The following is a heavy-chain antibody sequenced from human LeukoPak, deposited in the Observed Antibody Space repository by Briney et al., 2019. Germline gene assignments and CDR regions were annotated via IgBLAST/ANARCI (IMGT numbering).Heavy chain of an antibody. J-gene: IGHJ4*02. V-gene: IGHV3-23*01. CDR3: ARVTYGSGTYGAFDY. Sequence: GGSLRLSCAASGFTFSRYGMSWVRQAPGKGLEWVSAIFDNGGSTYYADSVKGRFTISRDNSKNTLYLQMNSLRAEDTAVYYCARVTYGSGTYGAFDYWGQGTLVTVSS. CDR2: IFDNGGST. CDR1: GFTFSRYG. D-gene: IGHD3-10*01.